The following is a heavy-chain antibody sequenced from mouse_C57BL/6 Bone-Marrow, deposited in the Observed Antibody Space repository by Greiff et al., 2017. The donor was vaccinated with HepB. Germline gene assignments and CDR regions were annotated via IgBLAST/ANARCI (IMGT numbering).Heavy chain of an antibody. D-gene: IGHD2-1*01. CDR3: TTGGYGNSFAY. CDR2: IDPENGDT. CDR1: GFNIKDDY. J-gene: IGHJ3*01. Sequence: EVKLMESGAELVRPGASVKLSCTASGFNIKDDYMHWVKQRPEPGLEWIGWIDPENGDTEYASKFQGKATITSDTSSNTAYLPLSSLTSEDTAVYYCTTGGYGNSFAYWGQGTLVTVSA. V-gene: IGHV14-4*01.